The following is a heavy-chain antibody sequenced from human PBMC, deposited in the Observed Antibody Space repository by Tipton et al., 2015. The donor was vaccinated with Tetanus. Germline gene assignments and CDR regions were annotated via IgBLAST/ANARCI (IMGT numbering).Heavy chain of an antibody. Sequence: LVKPTETLSLTCSVSGASIRSYYWNWIRQVPGKGLEWIGYTHHSGNTKYNPSLSGRVTTSVDTSKNQFSLKISSLTAADTAVYYCARWGDASGSTNLYAFDIWGQGTMVSVSS. CDR3: ARWGDASGSTNLYAFDI. CDR2: THHSGNT. V-gene: IGHV4-59*01. J-gene: IGHJ3*02. CDR1: GASIRSYY. D-gene: IGHD3-10*01.